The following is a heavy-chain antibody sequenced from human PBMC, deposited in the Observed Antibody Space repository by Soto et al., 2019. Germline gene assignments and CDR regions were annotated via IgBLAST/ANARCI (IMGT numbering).Heavy chain of an antibody. CDR3: ARVHAMIVLPRDAFDI. D-gene: IGHD3-22*01. J-gene: IGHJ3*02. CDR2: IYYIGST. Sequence: PSETLSLTCTVSGVSISSGGYYWTWIRQHPGMGLEWIGDIYYIGSTYYNPSLTSRVTISVDTSKNQFSLKLSSVTAADTAVYYCARVHAMIVLPRDAFDIWGQGTMVTVSS. V-gene: IGHV4-31*03. CDR1: GVSISSGGYY.